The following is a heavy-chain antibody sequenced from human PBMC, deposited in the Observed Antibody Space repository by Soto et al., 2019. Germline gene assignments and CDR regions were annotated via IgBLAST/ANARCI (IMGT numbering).Heavy chain of an antibody. Sequence: QVQLVQSGAEVKKPGASVKVSCKASGYTFTSYGISWVRQAPGQGLEWMGWISAYNGNTNYAQKLQGRVTMTTDTSTSTAYMELRSLRSDDTAVYYCARGPYSNYVVYYFYYYMDVWGKGTTVTVSS. CDR3: ARGPYSNYVVYYFYYYMDV. CDR2: ISAYNGNT. D-gene: IGHD4-4*01. CDR1: GYTFTSYG. V-gene: IGHV1-18*01. J-gene: IGHJ6*03.